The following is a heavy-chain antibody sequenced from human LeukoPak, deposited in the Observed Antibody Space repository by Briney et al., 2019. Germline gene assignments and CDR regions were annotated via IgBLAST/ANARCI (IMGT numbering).Heavy chain of an antibody. CDR2: MNPNSGNT. Sequence: WASVKVSCKASGYTFTSYDMNWVRQATGQGLEWLGWMNPNSGNTGYAQKFQGRVTMTRNTSISTPYMELSSLRSEDTAVYYCARDPYSSGWENGMDVWGQGTTVTVSS. V-gene: IGHV1-8*01. CDR3: ARDPYSSGWENGMDV. CDR1: GYTFTSYD. D-gene: IGHD6-19*01. J-gene: IGHJ6*02.